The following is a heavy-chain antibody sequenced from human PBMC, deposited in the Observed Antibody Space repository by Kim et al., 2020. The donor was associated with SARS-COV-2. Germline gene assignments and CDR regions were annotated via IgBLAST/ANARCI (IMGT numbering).Heavy chain of an antibody. D-gene: IGHD3-10*02. V-gene: IGHV3-7*01. J-gene: IGHJ4*02. CDR3: ARSVFGDNY. Sequence: GGSLRLSCAASGFTFIPVWMTWVRQAPGKGLEWLANINKDGSESYYVDSVKGRFTISRDNAKNSLYLQMNSLRVEDTAVYYCARSVFGDNYWGQGTLVSVSS. CDR2: INKDGSES. CDR1: GFTFIPVW.